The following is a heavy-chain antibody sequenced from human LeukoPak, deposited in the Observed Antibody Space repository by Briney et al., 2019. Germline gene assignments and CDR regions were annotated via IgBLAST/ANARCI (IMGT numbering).Heavy chain of an antibody. CDR2: ISSGSTI. V-gene: IGHV3-48*03. D-gene: IGHD6-19*01. CDR3: ARESIAVAGAPFDY. J-gene: IGHJ4*02. Sequence: GGSLRLSCAASGFTFSSYEMNWVRQAPGKGLEWISYISSGSTIYDADSVKGRFTISRDNAKNPLYLQMNSLRAEDTAVYYCARESIAVAGAPFDYWGQGTLVTVSS. CDR1: GFTFSSYE.